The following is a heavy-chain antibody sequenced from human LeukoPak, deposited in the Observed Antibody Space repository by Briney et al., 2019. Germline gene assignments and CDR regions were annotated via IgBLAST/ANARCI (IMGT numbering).Heavy chain of an antibody. J-gene: IGHJ4*02. CDR2: ISYDGSNK. CDR1: GFTFSSYA. D-gene: IGHD1-26*01. Sequence: GGSLRLSCAASGFTFSSYAMHWVRQGPGKGLEWVAVISYDGSNKYYADSVKGRFTISRDNSKNTLYLQMNSLRAEDTAVYYCASVTSGSYYVPSSYWGQGTLVTVSS. V-gene: IGHV3-30-3*01. CDR3: ASVTSGSYYVPSSY.